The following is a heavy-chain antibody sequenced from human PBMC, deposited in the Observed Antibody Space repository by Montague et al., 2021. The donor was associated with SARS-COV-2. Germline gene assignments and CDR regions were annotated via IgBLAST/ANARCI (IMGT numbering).Heavy chain of an antibody. V-gene: IGHV4-61*02. CDR2: IYTSGST. D-gene: IGHD6-25*01. Sequence: TLSLTCTVSIGSISSGCYYWSWIRPPAGKGLEWIGRIYTSGSTNYNPSLKSPVTISVDTSKNQFSLKLSSVTAADTAVYYCARDGYSSGWNGLHWFDPWGQGTLVTVSS. CDR3: ARDGYSSGWNGLHWFDP. CDR1: IGSISSGCYY. J-gene: IGHJ5*02.